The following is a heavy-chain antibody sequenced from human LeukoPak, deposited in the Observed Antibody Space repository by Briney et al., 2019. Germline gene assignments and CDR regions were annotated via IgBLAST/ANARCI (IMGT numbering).Heavy chain of an antibody. CDR2: FDPEDGET. J-gene: IGHJ4*02. Sequence: ASVKVSCKVSGYTLTELSMHWVRQAPGKGLEWMGGFDPEDGETIYAQKFQGRVTMTEDTSTDTAYMELSSLRSEDTAVYYCATGYSSSWSHTYFDYWGLGTLVTVSS. CDR3: ATGYSSSWSHTYFDY. V-gene: IGHV1-24*01. CDR1: GYTLTELS. D-gene: IGHD6-13*01.